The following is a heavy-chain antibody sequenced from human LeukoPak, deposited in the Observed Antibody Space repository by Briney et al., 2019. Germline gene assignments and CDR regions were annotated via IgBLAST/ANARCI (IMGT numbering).Heavy chain of an antibody. CDR3: AREGREAVVTDMLDAFLIYYYYYMDV. CDR1: GYTFTSYD. Sequence: ASVKVSCKASGYTFTSYDINWVRQATGQGLEWMGWMNPNSGNTGYAQKFQGRVTMTRNTSISTAYMELSSLRSEDTAVYYCAREGREAVVTDMLDAFLIYYYYYMDVWGKGTTVTVSS. D-gene: IGHD2-21*02. V-gene: IGHV1-8*01. J-gene: IGHJ6*03. CDR2: MNPNSGNT.